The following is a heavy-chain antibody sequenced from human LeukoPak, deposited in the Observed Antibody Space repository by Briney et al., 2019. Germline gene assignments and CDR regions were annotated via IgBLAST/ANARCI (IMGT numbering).Heavy chain of an antibody. CDR1: GGSISSSSYY. CDR3: ARSNMGDY. CDR2: IYYSGST. Sequence: SETLSLTCTVSGGSISSSSYYWGWIRQPPGKGLEWIGSIYYSGSTYYNPSLKSRVTISVDTSKNQFSLKLSSVTAADTAVYYCARSNMGDYWGQGTLVTVSS. D-gene: IGHD2/OR15-2a*01. J-gene: IGHJ4*02. V-gene: IGHV4-39*01.